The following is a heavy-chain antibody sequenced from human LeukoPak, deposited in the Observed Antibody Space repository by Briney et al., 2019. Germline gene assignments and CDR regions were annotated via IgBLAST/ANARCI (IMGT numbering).Heavy chain of an antibody. CDR1: GGSFSGYY. V-gene: IGHV4-34*01. CDR3: ARGGGRYCTNGVCHLDY. Sequence: SKTLSLTCAVYGGSFSGYYWSWIRQPPGKGLEWIGEINHSGSTNYNPSLKSRVTISVDTSKNQFSLKLSSVTAADTAVYYCARGGGRYCTNGVCHLDYWGQGTLVTVSS. CDR2: INHSGST. D-gene: IGHD2-8*01. J-gene: IGHJ4*02.